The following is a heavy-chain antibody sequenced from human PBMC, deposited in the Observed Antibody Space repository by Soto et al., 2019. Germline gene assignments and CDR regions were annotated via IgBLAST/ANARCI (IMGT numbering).Heavy chain of an antibody. CDR1: GVSSSSYC. J-gene: IGHJ4*02. Sequence: SETLSLTCPVSGVSSSSYCLIWIRPPTGKGLEWIGYIYYSGSTNYNPSLKSRVTISVDTSKNQFSLKLSSVTAADTAVYYCARDLANSNPYYFDYWGQGTRVTVSS. CDR2: IYYSGST. V-gene: IGHV4-59*01. D-gene: IGHD4-4*01. CDR3: ARDLANSNPYYFDY.